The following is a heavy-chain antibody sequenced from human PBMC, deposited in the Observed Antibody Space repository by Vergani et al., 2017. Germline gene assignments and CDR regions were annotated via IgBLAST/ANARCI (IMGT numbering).Heavy chain of an antibody. CDR3: AKEAGYSYDLYFDY. D-gene: IGHD5-18*01. Sequence: EVQLLESGGGLVQPGRSLRLSCAASGFTFDDYAMHWVRQAPGKGLEWVSGISWNSGSIGYADSVKGRFTISRDNSKNTLYLQMNSLRAEDTAVYYCAKEAGYSYDLYFDYWGQGTLVTVSS. V-gene: IGHV3-9*01. J-gene: IGHJ4*02. CDR2: ISWNSGSI. CDR1: GFTFDDYA.